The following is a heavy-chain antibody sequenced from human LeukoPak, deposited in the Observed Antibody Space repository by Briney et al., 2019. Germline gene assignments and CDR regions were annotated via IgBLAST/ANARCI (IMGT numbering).Heavy chain of an antibody. CDR3: ARAVMVRGGNWFDP. V-gene: IGHV4-59*01. CDR1: GGSISSYY. J-gene: IGHJ5*02. Sequence: SETLSLTCTVSGGSISSYYWSWIRQPPGEGLEWIGFIYHSGSTNYNPSLKSRVTISVDTSKNQFSLKLSSVTAADTAVYYCARAVMVRGGNWFDPWGQGTLVTVSS. D-gene: IGHD3-10*01. CDR2: IYHSGST.